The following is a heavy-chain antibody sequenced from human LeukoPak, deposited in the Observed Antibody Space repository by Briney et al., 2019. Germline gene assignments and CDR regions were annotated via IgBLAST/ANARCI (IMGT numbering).Heavy chain of an antibody. D-gene: IGHD3-10*01. V-gene: IGHV3-23*01. J-gene: IGHJ4*02. Sequence: GGSLRLSCAASGFTFSSYAMSWVRQAPRKGLEWVSAISGSGGSTYYADSVKGRFTISRDNSKNTLYLQMNSLRAEDTAVYYCANSYYGSGSYYPPFGYWGQGTLVTVSS. CDR1: GFTFSSYA. CDR2: ISGSGGST. CDR3: ANSYYGSGSYYPPFGY.